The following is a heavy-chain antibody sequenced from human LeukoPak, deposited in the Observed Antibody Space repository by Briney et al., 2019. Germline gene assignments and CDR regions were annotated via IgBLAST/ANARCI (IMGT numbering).Heavy chain of an antibody. CDR3: ARVRYFDWLSPISLYYYYYYMDV. CDR1: GFTFNNYW. V-gene: IGHV3-7*01. Sequence: PGGSLRLSCAASGFTFNNYWMSWVRQAPGKGLEWVAHIKHDETEKYYVDSVKGRFTISRDNAKKSLYLQMNSLRTDDTDVYFCARVRYFDWLSPISLYYYYYYMDVWGKGTTVTISS. CDR2: IKHDETEK. J-gene: IGHJ6*03. D-gene: IGHD3-9*01.